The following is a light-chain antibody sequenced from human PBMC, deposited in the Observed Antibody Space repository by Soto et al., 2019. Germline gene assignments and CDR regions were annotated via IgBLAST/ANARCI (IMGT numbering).Light chain of an antibody. V-gene: IGLV2-14*01. CDR1: SSDVGGYNY. CDR2: DGS. CDR3: SSYTSSSTLSYV. J-gene: IGLJ1*01. Sequence: QSVLTQPASVSGSPGRSITISCTGTSSDVGGYNYVSWYQQHPGKAPKLMIYDGSNRPSGVSNRFSGSKSGNTASLTISGLQAEDEADYYCSSYTSSSTLSYVFGTGTKVTVL.